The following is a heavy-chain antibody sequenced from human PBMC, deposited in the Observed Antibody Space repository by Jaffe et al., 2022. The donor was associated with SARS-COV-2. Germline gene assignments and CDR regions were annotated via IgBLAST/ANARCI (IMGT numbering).Heavy chain of an antibody. Sequence: QVQLVESGGGLVKPGGSLRLSCAASGFTFSDYYMSWIRQAPGKGLEWVSYISSSGSTIYYADSVKGRFTISRDNAKNSLYLQMNSLRAEDTAVYYCARDRGDRPWIQLWSFRGFDYWGQGTLVTVSS. CDR2: ISSSGSTI. D-gene: IGHD5-18*01. V-gene: IGHV3-11*01. CDR3: ARDRGDRPWIQLWSFRGFDY. CDR1: GFTFSDYY. J-gene: IGHJ4*02.